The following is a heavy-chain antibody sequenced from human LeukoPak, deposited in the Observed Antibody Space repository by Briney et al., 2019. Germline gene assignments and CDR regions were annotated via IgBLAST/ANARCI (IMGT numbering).Heavy chain of an antibody. V-gene: IGHV1-18*01. D-gene: IGHD3-9*01. CDR2: ISAYNGNA. CDR1: GYTFTSYG. Sequence: ASVKVSCKASGYTFTSYGISWVRQAPGQGLEWMGWISAYNGNANYAQKLQGRVTMTTDTSTSTAYMDLRSLRSDDTAVYYCARRYYDILTGYPKEDYWGQGTLVTVSS. CDR3: ARRYYDILTGYPKEDY. J-gene: IGHJ4*02.